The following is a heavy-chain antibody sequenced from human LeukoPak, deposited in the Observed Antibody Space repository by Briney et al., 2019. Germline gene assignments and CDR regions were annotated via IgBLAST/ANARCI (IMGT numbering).Heavy chain of an antibody. D-gene: IGHD3-10*01. CDR3: AKADPYYYGSGSYYNPPLD. Sequence: GGSLRLSCAASGFTFSSYTMNWVRQAPGKGLEWVSYISSGSGTIYYADSVKGRFTISRDNSKNTLYLQMNSLRAEDTAVYYCAKADPYYYGSGSYYNPPLDWGQGTLVTVSS. CDR1: GFTFSSYT. CDR2: ISSGSGTI. V-gene: IGHV3-48*01. J-gene: IGHJ4*02.